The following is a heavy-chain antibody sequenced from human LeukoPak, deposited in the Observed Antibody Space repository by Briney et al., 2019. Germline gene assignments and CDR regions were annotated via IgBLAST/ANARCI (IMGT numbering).Heavy chain of an antibody. Sequence: ASVKVSCKAFGYTFTAYYLHRVRQAPGQGLEWMGRITTNSGGTTYAQSFLGGVTLTRDTSISTAYMEMDRLTSDDTAMYYCFVAGSGKPFWGQGTLVTVSS. V-gene: IGHV1-2*06. J-gene: IGHJ4*02. CDR1: GYTFTAYY. D-gene: IGHD6-19*01. CDR3: FVAGSGKPF. CDR2: ITTNSGGT.